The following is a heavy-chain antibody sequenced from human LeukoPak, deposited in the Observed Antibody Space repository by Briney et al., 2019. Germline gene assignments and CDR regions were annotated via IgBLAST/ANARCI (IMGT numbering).Heavy chain of an antibody. J-gene: IGHJ4*02. Sequence: ASVKVSCKASGGTFSSYAISWVRQAPGQGLEWMGRIIPILGIANYAQKFQGRVTITADKSTSTAYMELSSLRSGDTAVYYCARDIGSSDYGDYFDYWGQGTLVTVSS. V-gene: IGHV1-69*04. CDR1: GGTFSSYA. D-gene: IGHD4-17*01. CDR3: ARDIGSSDYGDYFDY. CDR2: IIPILGIA.